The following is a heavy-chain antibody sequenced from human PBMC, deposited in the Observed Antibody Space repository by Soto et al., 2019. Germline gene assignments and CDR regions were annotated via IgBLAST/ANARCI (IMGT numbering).Heavy chain of an antibody. Sequence: ASVKVSCKASGYTFNMYGITWVRQAPGQGLEWMGWISTYNGNTNYAQKLQGRVTMTTDTSTSTAYMELRAEDTAVYYCARENSSSWPLDYWGQGTLVTVSS. J-gene: IGHJ4*02. D-gene: IGHD6-13*01. CDR1: GYTFNMYG. CDR3: ARENSSSWPLDY. CDR2: ISTYNGNT. V-gene: IGHV1-18*04.